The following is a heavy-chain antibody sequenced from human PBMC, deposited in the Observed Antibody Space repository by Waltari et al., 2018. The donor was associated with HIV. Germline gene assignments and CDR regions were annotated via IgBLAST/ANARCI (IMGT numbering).Heavy chain of an antibody. CDR3: ATDLGGSDY. Sequence: ASVKVSCKVSGYTLTELSMYWVRQAPGKGFEWMGGFDPEDGETIYAQKFQGSVTMTEDTSTDTSYMELSSLTSEDTAVYYCATDLGGSDYWGQGTLVTVSS. CDR2: FDPEDGET. CDR1: GYTLTELS. J-gene: IGHJ4*02. V-gene: IGHV1-24*01. D-gene: IGHD2-15*01.